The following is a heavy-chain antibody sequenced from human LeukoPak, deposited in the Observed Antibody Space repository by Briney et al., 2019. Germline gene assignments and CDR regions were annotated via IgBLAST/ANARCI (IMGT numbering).Heavy chain of an antibody. CDR3: AKDWAVVVPAATYFDY. J-gene: IGHJ4*02. Sequence: AGGSLRLSCAASGFTFSSYGMHWVRQAPGKGLEWVAFIRYDGSNRYYADSVKGRFTISRDNSKNTLYLQMNSLRAEDTAVYYCAKDWAVVVPAATYFDYWGQGTLVTVSS. V-gene: IGHV3-30*02. D-gene: IGHD2-2*01. CDR1: GFTFSSYG. CDR2: IRYDGSNR.